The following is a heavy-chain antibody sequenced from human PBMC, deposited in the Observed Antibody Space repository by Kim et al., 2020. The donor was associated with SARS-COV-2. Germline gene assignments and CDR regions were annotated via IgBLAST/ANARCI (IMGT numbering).Heavy chain of an antibody. CDR3: LLGRTDYLDY. CDR1: GFPFSRHA. Sequence: GGSLRLSCAGSGFPFSRHAMSWVRQAPGKGLEWVASIHGSGGTYHTDAVKGRFIITRDNSQNTLFLQMTTLRVEDTALYFCLLGRTDYLDYWGQGTLVTV. D-gene: IGHD2-15*01. J-gene: IGHJ4*02. V-gene: IGHV3-23*01. CDR2: IHGSGGT.